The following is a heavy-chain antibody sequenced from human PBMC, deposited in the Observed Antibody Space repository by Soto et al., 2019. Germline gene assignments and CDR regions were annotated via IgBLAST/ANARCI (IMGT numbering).Heavy chain of an antibody. CDR3: ARDEVAAAGNPFYYYYYGMDV. D-gene: IGHD6-13*01. CDR1: GYTLTELS. J-gene: IGHJ6*02. CDR2: FDPEDGET. Sequence: GASVKVSCKVSGYTLTELSMHWVRQAPGKGLEWMGGFDPEDGETIYAQKFQGRVTITADESTSTAYMELSSLRSEDTAVYYCARDEVAAAGNPFYYYYYGMDVWGQGTTVTVSS. V-gene: IGHV1-24*01.